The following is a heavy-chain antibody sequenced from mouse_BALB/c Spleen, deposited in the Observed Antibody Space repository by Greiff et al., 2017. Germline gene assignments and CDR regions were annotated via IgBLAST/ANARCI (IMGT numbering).Heavy chain of an antibody. CDR1: GDSITSGY. J-gene: IGHJ2*01. D-gene: IGHD2-3*01. V-gene: IGHV3-8*02. CDR3: ARLGYDGPYYFDY. Sequence: EVQLQQSGPSLVKPSQTLSLTCSVTGDSITSGYWNWIRKFPGNKLEYMGYISYSGSTYYNPSLKSRISITRDTSKNQYYLQLNSVTTEDTATYYCARLGYDGPYYFDYWGQGTTLTVSS. CDR2: ISYSGST.